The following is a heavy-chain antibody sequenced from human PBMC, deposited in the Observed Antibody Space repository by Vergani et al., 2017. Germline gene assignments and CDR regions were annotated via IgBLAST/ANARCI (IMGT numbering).Heavy chain of an antibody. CDR1: GGSISSYY. Sequence: QVQLQESGPGLVKPSETLSLTCTVSGGSISSYYWSWIRQPPGRGLEWIGYIYYSGSTTYNPSLRSRLTISVDTSKNQFSLKLTSVTAADTAVYYCARAPASSYYYYYMDVWGKGTTVTVSS. J-gene: IGHJ6*03. CDR3: ARAPASSYYYYYMDV. D-gene: IGHD5/OR15-5a*01. V-gene: IGHV4-59*01. CDR2: IYYSGST.